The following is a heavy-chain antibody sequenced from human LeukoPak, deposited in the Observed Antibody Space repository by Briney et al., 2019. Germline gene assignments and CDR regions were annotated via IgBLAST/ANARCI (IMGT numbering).Heavy chain of an antibody. CDR3: AREGGSGRVNWFDP. D-gene: IGHD3-10*01. Sequence: SETLSLTCTVSGGSISSGDYYWSWIHQPPGKGLEWIGYIYYSGSTYYNPSLKSRVTISVDTSKNQFSLKLSSVTAADTAVYYCAREGGSGRVNWFDPWGQGTLVTVSS. J-gene: IGHJ5*02. CDR2: IYYSGST. CDR1: GGSISSGDYY. V-gene: IGHV4-30-4*01.